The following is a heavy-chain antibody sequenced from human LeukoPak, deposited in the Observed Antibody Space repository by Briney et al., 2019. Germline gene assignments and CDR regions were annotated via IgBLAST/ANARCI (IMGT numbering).Heavy chain of an antibody. CDR1: GFTFSSYS. D-gene: IGHD3-16*01. V-gene: IGHV3-21*01. CDR3: ARERRRLGY. Sequence: KPGGSLRLSCAASGFTFSSYSMNWVRQAPGKGLEWVSSISSSSSYIDYADSVKGRSTISRDNAKNSLYLQMNSLRAEDTAVYYCARERRRLGYWGQGTLVTVSS. CDR2: ISSSSSYI. J-gene: IGHJ4*02.